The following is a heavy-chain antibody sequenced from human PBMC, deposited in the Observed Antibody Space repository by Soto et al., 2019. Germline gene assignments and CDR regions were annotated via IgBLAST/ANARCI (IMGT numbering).Heavy chain of an antibody. CDR2: ISGSGGST. CDR3: AKDPGEYGDYPYYYYYMDV. J-gene: IGHJ6*03. CDR1: GFTFSSYA. Sequence: GGSLRLSCAASGFTFSSYAMSWVRQAPGKGLEWVSAISGSGGSTYYADSVKGPFTISRDNSKNTLYLQMNSLRAEDTAVYYCAKDPGEYGDYPYYYYYMDVWGKGTTVTVSS. V-gene: IGHV3-23*01. D-gene: IGHD4-17*01.